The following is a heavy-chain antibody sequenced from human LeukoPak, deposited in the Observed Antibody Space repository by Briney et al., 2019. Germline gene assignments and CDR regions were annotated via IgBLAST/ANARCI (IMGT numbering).Heavy chain of an antibody. CDR1: GYTFTGYY. V-gene: IGHV1-2*02. CDR2: INPNSGGT. CDR3: ARRLSMVRGVIGAFDI. Sequence: ASVKVSCKASGYTFTGYYMHWVRQAPGQGLEWMGWINPNSGGTNYAQKFQGRVTMTRDTSISTAYMELSRLRSDDTAVYYCARRLSMVRGVIGAFDIWGQGTMVTVSS. D-gene: IGHD3-10*01. J-gene: IGHJ3*02.